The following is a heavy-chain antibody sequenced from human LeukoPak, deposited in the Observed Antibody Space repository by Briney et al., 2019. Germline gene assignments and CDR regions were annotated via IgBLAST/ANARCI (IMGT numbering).Heavy chain of an antibody. CDR2: IWYDGSNK. D-gene: IGHD2-2*01. CDR1: GFTFSSYG. J-gene: IGHJ4*02. V-gene: IGHV3-33*01. Sequence: PGGSLRLSCAASGFTFSSYGMHWVRQAPGKGLEWVAVIWYDGSNKYYADSVKGRFTISRDNSKNTLYLQMNSLRAEDTAVYYCATYSSSTSCYGNWGQGTLVTVSS. CDR3: ATYSSSTSCYGN.